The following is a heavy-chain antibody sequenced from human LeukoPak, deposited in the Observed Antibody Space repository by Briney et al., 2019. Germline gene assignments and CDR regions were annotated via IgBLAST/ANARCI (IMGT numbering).Heavy chain of an antibody. CDR2: IYASGKK. CDR3: ARAYDISGYSRGFDY. Sequence: SETLSLTCTVCGVSISSYYWSWLRQPAGKGREWIGRIYASGKKNYNPPLKSRVTISVDTYNKQFSLIQSSVTAADTAVYYCARAYDISGYSRGFDYWGQGTLVTVSS. J-gene: IGHJ4*02. V-gene: IGHV4-4*07. D-gene: IGHD3-22*01. CDR1: GVSISSYY.